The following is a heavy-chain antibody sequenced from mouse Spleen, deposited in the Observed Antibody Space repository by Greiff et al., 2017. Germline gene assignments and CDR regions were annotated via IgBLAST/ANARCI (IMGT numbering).Heavy chain of an antibody. V-gene: IGHV5-6*01. CDR3: ARPNWDFYFDY. J-gene: IGHJ2*01. CDR1: GFTFSSYG. Sequence: DVHLVESGGDLVKPGGSLKLSCAASGFTFSSYGMSWVRQTPDKRLEWVATISSGGSYTYYPDSVKGRFTISRDNAKNTLYLQMSSLKSEDTAMYYCARPNWDFYFDYWGQGTTLTVSS. D-gene: IGHD4-1*01. CDR2: ISSGGSYT.